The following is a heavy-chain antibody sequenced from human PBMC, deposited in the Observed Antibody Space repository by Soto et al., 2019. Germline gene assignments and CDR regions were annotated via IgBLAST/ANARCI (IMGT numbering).Heavy chain of an antibody. CDR3: ARARVYATGPLDF. CDR2: ISSSSDYI. D-gene: IGHD6-13*01. V-gene: IGHV3-21*06. CDR1: GFTFTSYT. Sequence: GGSLRLSCAATGFTFTSYTMNWVRQAPGKGLEWVSSISSSSDYIYYADSMKGRVTISRDNAKNSLFLDMNSLTGEDTAVYYCARARVYATGPLDFWGQGTLVTVSS. J-gene: IGHJ4*02.